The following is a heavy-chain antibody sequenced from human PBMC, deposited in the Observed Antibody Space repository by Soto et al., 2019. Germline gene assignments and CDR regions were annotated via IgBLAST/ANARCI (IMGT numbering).Heavy chain of an antibody. Sequence: GESLKISCETSGFTFTHYWIVWVRQVPGKGLEWMGLIYPADSDTRYNPSFQGQVTISADTSTNTAFLHWSSLSASDSATYFCARTGRSGLRWLDFFDPWGQGTLVTVSS. CDR3: ARTGRSGLRWLDFFDP. D-gene: IGHD4-17*01. V-gene: IGHV5-51*01. J-gene: IGHJ5*02. CDR1: GFTFTHYW. CDR2: IYPADSDT.